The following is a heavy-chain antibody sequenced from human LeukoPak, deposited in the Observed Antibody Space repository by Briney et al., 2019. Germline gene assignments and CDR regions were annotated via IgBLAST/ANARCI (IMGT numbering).Heavy chain of an antibody. CDR2: INPRGTST. CDR3: ARDNSIHERGWWFDP. J-gene: IGHJ5*02. D-gene: IGHD4-23*01. V-gene: IGHV1-46*01. Sequence: ASVKVSCKASGYTFTSYYMHWVRQAPGQGLEWMGLINPRGTSTIYAEKFQGRIIMTRDMSTTADYMELSSLKSDDTAVYYCARDNSIHERGWWFDPWGQGTLVTVSS. CDR1: GYTFTSYY.